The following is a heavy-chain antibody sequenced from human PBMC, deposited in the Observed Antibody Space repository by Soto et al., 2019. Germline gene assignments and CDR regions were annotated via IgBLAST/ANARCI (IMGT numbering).Heavy chain of an antibody. J-gene: IGHJ3*02. Sequence: EAQVVESGGGLVQPGGSLRLSCAASGFTFSDHYMDWVRQAPGKGLEWVGRSRNKANSYTTSYAASVKGRFTISRDDSKNTLYLQMSSLKTEDTAVYYCGRVVSPVTPGPDAFDIWGQGTMVTVSS. CDR1: GFTFSDHY. CDR2: SRNKANSYTT. D-gene: IGHD4-17*01. V-gene: IGHV3-72*01. CDR3: GRVVSPVTPGPDAFDI.